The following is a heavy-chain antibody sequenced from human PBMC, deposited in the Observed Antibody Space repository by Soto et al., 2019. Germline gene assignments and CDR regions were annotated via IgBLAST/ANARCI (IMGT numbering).Heavy chain of an antibody. CDR2: ITSGSSTL. CDR1: GFTFSSYS. J-gene: IGHJ3*02. D-gene: IGHD1-26*01. CDR3: ARWDLTRHASDM. V-gene: IGHV3-48*01. Sequence: EVQLVESGGDLVQPGGSLRLSCAASGFTFSSYSMSWVRQAPGKGLEWVSYITSGSSTLFYADSVKGRFTVSRDNGKNSLYLQMNTLRAEDTAVYYCARWDLTRHASDMWGQGTMVTVSS.